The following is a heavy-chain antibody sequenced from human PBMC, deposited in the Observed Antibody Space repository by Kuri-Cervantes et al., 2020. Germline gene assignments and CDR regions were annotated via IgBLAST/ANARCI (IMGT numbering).Heavy chain of an antibody. CDR1: GGTFSSNA. Sequence: SVKVSCKASGGTFSSNAISWVRQAPGQGLEWMGGIIPIFGTANYAQKFQGRVTITADESTSTAYMELSSLRSEDTAVYYCASRYYVSSPLAPFDYWGQGTLVTVSS. CDR2: IIPIFGTA. J-gene: IGHJ4*02. D-gene: IGHD3-22*01. V-gene: IGHV1-69*13. CDR3: ASRYYVSSPLAPFDY.